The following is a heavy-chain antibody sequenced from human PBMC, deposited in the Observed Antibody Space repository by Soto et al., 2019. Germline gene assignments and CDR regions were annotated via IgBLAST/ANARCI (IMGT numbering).Heavy chain of an antibody. Sequence: SVKVSCKASGGTFSSDVISWVRQAPGQGLEWMGVIIPIFGTANYAQKFQGRVTITADKSTSIAYMELSSLRSEDTAVYYCARVNYYDSRGHVAXWGQGTLVTVSX. V-gene: IGHV1-69*06. CDR1: GGTFSSDV. CDR3: ARVNYYDSRGHVAX. CDR2: IIPIFGTA. D-gene: IGHD3-22*01. J-gene: IGHJ4*02.